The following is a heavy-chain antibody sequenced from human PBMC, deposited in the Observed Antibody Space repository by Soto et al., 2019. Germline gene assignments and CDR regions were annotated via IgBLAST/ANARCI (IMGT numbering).Heavy chain of an antibody. V-gene: IGHV4-34*01. CDR1: GGSFSGYY. D-gene: IGHD4-17*01. CDR2: INHSGST. J-gene: IGHJ4*02. CDR3: ARHCDYGSYKHFDY. Sequence: QVQLQQWGAGLLKPSETLSLTCAVYGGSFSGYYWSWIRQPPGKGLEWIGEINHSGSTNYNPSLKSRVTISVDTSKNQFSLKLSSVTAADTAVYYCARHCDYGSYKHFDYWGQGTLVTVSS.